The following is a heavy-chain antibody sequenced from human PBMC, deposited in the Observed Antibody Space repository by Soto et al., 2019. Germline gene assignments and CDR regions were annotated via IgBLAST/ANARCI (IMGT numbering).Heavy chain of an antibody. CDR3: AKDPIYCSGGSCYSYFDY. CDR2: ISYDGSNK. CDR1: GFTFSSYG. Sequence: GGSLRLSCAASGFTFSSYGMHWVRQAPGKGLEWVAVISYDGSNKYYADSVKGRFTISRDNSKNTLYLQMNSLRAEDTSVYYCAKDPIYCSGGSCYSYFDYWGQGTLVTVSS. D-gene: IGHD2-15*01. J-gene: IGHJ4*02. V-gene: IGHV3-30*18.